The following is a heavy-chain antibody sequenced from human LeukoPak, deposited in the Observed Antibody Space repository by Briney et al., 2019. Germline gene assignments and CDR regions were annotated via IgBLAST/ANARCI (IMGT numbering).Heavy chain of an antibody. J-gene: IGHJ4*02. CDR2: IYPGDSDT. V-gene: IGHV5-51*01. D-gene: IGHD2-2*01. CDR3: ARIYCSSTSCRERFFDY. CDR1: GYSFTSYW. Sequence: GESLKISCKGSGYSFTSYWIGWVRQMPGKGLEWMGIIYPGDSDTRYSPSFQGQVTISADKSISTAYLQWSSLKASDTATYYCARIYCSSTSCRERFFDYWGQGTLVTVSS.